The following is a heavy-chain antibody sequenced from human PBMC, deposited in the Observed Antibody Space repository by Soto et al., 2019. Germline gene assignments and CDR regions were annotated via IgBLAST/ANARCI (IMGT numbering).Heavy chain of an antibody. CDR2: ISGSGGRS. Sequence: EVQLLDSGGGLVQPGGSLRLSCAASGFTFSNYAMTWVRQGPGKGLEWVSGISGSGGRSYYADSMKGRFTISRDNSKSTLYLQMNSLRAEDTAVYYCAKAYFVWSSEQPHYFDYWGQGTLVTVSS. J-gene: IGHJ4*02. D-gene: IGHD3-16*01. CDR1: GFTFSNYA. CDR3: AKAYFVWSSEQPHYFDY. V-gene: IGHV3-23*01.